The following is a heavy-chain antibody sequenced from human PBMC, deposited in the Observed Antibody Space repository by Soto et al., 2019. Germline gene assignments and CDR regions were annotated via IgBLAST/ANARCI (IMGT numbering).Heavy chain of an antibody. CDR1: GFTFNTYW. CDR3: ARGEIVGATTFDY. CDR2: IKSDGSYT. Sequence: PGGSLRLSCAASGFTFNTYWMQWVRQAPGKGLVWVSRIKSDGSYTNYADSVKGRFTISRDNAKNTLFLQMNSLGAEDTAVYYCARGEIVGATTFDYWGQGTLVTVSS. J-gene: IGHJ4*02. V-gene: IGHV3-74*01. D-gene: IGHD1-26*01.